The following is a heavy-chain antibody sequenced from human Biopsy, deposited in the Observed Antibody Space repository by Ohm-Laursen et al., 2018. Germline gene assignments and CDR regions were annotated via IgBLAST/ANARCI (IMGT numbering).Heavy chain of an antibody. CDR1: GGAISNDGYY. V-gene: IGHV4-31*03. CDR2: IYHRGIT. CDR3: AKVEGEQLINSGMDV. Sequence: TLSLTCTVSGGAISNDGYYWSRNRPRPGKGLEWIAYIYHRGITFSNPSLGSRLTISVNKSANRFSLSLTSVTAAGTAVYYCAKVEGEQLINSGMDVWGQGTTVTVSS. J-gene: IGHJ6*02. D-gene: IGHD1-1*01.